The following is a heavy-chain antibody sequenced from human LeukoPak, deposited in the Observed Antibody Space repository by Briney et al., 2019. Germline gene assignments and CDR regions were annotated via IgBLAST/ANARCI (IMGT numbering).Heavy chain of an antibody. D-gene: IGHD6-13*01. J-gene: IGHJ5*02. Sequence: SETLSLTCTVSGGSISSSSYYWGWIRQPPGKGLEWIGSIYYSGSTYYNPSLKSRVTISVDTFKNQFSLKLSSVTAADTAVYYCARHWRAAAGKNWFDPWGQGTLVTVSS. CDR3: ARHWRAAAGKNWFDP. CDR2: IYYSGST. V-gene: IGHV4-39*01. CDR1: GGSISSSSYY.